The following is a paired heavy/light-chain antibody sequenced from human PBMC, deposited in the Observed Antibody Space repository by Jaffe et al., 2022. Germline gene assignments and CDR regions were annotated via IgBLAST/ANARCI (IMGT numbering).Heavy chain of an antibody. Sequence: EVQLVESGGGLVQPGGSLRLSCAASGFTFSSYEMNWVRQAPGKGLEWVSYISSSGSTIYYADSVKGRFTISRDNAKNSLYLQMNSLRAEDTAVYYCARAGITTMIVVVPDDAFDIWGQGTMVTVSS. CDR2: ISSSGSTI. V-gene: IGHV3-48*03. D-gene: IGHD3-22*01. CDR1: GFTFSSYE. J-gene: IGHJ3*02. CDR3: ARAGITTMIVVVPDDAFDI.
Light chain of an antibody. Sequence: AIRMTQSPSSLSASTGDRVTITCRASQGISSYLAWYQQKPGKAPKLLIYAASTLQSGVPSRFSGSGSGTDFTLTISCLQSEDFATYYCQQYYSYPPTFGGGTKVEIK. CDR3: QQYYSYPPT. V-gene: IGKV1-8*01. CDR1: QGISSY. J-gene: IGKJ4*01. CDR2: AAS.